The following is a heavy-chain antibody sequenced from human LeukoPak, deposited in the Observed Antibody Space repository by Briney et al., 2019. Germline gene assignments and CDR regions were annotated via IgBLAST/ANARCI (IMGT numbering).Heavy chain of an antibody. D-gene: IGHD6-19*01. V-gene: IGHV1-8*01. CDR1: GYSFTSHN. J-gene: IGHJ4*02. CDR3: ARGHPGYASGWPDY. Sequence: ASVKVSCKTSGYSFTSHNINWVRQATGQGLEWMGWVSPSSGNTAYAQKFQGRVTMTRDTSISTDYMELSSLTSEDTAVYYCARGHPGYASGWPDYWGQGTLVTVSS. CDR2: VSPSSGNT.